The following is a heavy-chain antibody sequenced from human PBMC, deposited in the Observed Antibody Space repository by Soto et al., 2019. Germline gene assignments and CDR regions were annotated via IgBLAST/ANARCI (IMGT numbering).Heavy chain of an antibody. CDR2: IYYSGST. CDR3: ARAAAGPGNWFDP. J-gene: IGHJ5*02. V-gene: IGHV4-59*01. Sequence: ASETLSLTCTVSGGSISSYCWSWIRQPPGKGLEWIGYIYYSGSTNYNPSLKSRVTISVDTSKNQFSLKLSSVTAADTAVYYCARAAAGPGNWFDPWGQGTLVTVSS. D-gene: IGHD6-13*01. CDR1: GGSISSYC.